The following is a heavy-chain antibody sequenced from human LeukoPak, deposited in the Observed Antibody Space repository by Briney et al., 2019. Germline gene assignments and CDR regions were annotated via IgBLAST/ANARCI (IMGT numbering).Heavy chain of an antibody. CDR1: GASISSSTYY. J-gene: IGHJ5*02. CDR2: IYYSGST. D-gene: IGHD3-10*01. Sequence: PSETLSLTCTVSGASISSSTYYWGWIRQPPGKGLEWIGRIYYSGSTYYNPSLKSRVTISVDTSKNQFSLKLSSVTAADTAVYYCARGRGEGRGISMVRGVRAPSYNWFDPWGHGTLVTVSS. CDR3: ARGRGEGRGISMVRGVRAPSYNWFDP. V-gene: IGHV4-39*07.